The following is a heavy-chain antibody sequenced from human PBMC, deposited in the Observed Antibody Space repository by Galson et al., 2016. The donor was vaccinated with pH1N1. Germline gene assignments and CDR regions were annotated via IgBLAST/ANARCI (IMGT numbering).Heavy chain of an antibody. CDR1: GSIFIGHW. Sequence: QSGAEVKKPGESLKISCKGSGSIFIGHWIAWVRQKPGNGLEWMGIIYPGDSDPRYSPSFAGQVTIPADKSSNTASLRWSSLKASGTAMYYCARLAHCSGDCYSMGPWGYFDFWGQGTLVAVSS. CDR2: IYPGDSDP. V-gene: IGHV5-51*01. J-gene: IGHJ4*03. CDR3: ARLAHCSGDCYSMGPWGYFDF. D-gene: IGHD2-21*02.